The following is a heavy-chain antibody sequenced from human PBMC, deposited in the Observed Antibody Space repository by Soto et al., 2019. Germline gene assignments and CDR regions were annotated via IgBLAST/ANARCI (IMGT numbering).Heavy chain of an antibody. Sequence: ETLSLTCAVYGGSFSGYYWSWIRQPPGKGLEWIGEINHSGSTNYNPSLKSRVTISVDTSKNQFSLKLSSVTAADTAVYYCARGVLQYYYYYGMDVWGQGTTVTVSS. D-gene: IGHD4-4*01. CDR2: INHSGST. CDR1: GGSFSGYY. V-gene: IGHV4-34*01. CDR3: ARGVLQYYYYYGMDV. J-gene: IGHJ6*02.